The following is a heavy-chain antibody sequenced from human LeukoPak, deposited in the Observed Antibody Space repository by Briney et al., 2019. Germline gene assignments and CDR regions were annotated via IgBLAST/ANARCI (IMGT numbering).Heavy chain of an antibody. V-gene: IGHV4-59*12. Sequence: SETLSLTCTVSGGSISSYYWSWIRQPPGKGLEWIGYIYYSRSTYYNPSLKSRVTISVDTSKNQFSLKLSSVTAADTAVYYCARTPGGAAAGTGYFDYWGQGTLVTVSS. CDR3: ARTPGGAAAGTGYFDY. CDR2: IYYSRST. D-gene: IGHD6-13*01. CDR1: GGSISSYY. J-gene: IGHJ4*02.